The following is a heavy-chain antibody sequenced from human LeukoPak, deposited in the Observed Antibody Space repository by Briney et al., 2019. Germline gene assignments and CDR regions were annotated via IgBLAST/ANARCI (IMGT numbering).Heavy chain of an antibody. CDR3: AKSRGDYYGSGSYCAY. CDR1: GFTFSSYS. CDR2: ISSSSSYI. Sequence: GGSLRLSCAASGFTFSSYSMNWVRQAPGKGLEWVSSISSSSSYIYYADSVKGRFTISRDNAKNSLYLQMNSLRAEDTAVYYCAKSRGDYYGSGSYCAYWGQGTLVTVSS. V-gene: IGHV3-21*01. D-gene: IGHD3-10*01. J-gene: IGHJ4*02.